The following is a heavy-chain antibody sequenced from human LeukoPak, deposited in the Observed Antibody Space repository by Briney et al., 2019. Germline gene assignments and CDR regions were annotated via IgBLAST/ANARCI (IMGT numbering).Heavy chain of an antibody. V-gene: IGHV3-30*18. Sequence: GGTLRLSCVASGFTFSTYGMHWVRQAPGKGPEWVTAISYDGSNKYYADSVKGRFTISRDNSKNTLYVQMNSLRAEDTAVYYCAKEGYSRGYYSYYYMDVWGKGTTVTVSS. CDR1: GFTFSTYG. J-gene: IGHJ6*03. D-gene: IGHD6-13*01. CDR2: ISYDGSNK. CDR3: AKEGYSRGYYSYYYMDV.